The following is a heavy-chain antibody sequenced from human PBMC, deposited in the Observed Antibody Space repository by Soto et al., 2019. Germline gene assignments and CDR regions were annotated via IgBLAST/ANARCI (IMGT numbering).Heavy chain of an antibody. D-gene: IGHD3-10*02. CDR1: GFSLSTSGGG. Sequence: QITLKESGPTLVQPTQTLTLTCTFSGFSLSTSGGGVGWIRQPPGKALEWLALIYWNDDKRYSSSLRSRLTITKDTSKNQVVLTMTNMDPADTGTYYCAHTPATIWHCFYVHWGQGTLVTVSS. CDR2: IYWNDDK. J-gene: IGHJ4*02. V-gene: IGHV2-5*01. CDR3: AHTPATIWHCFYVH.